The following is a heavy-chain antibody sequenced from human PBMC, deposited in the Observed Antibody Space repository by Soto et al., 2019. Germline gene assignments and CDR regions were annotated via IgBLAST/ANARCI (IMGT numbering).Heavy chain of an antibody. V-gene: IGHV3-9*01. CDR3: AKDIGDGYNFDGHDY. CDR1: GFTFDDYA. CDR2: ITWNSGDL. Sequence: GGSLRLSCAASGFTFDDYAMHWVRQAPGKGLEWVSGITWNSGDLGYADSVKGRFTISRDNAKNSLYLQMDSLRAEDTALYYCAKDIGDGYNFDGHDYWGQGPLATVST. D-gene: IGHD5-12*01. J-gene: IGHJ4*02.